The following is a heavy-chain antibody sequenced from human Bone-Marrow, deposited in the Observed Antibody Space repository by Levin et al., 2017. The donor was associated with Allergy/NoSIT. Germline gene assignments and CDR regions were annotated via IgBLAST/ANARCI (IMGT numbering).Heavy chain of an antibody. CDR1: GYNFNNYR. CDR2: IYPVDSDA. CDR3: ARVGTFGY. V-gene: IGHV5-51*01. Sequence: KVSCKTSGYNFNNYRIGWVRQMPGKGLEWMGLIYPVDSDAKYTPSFQGQVTMSVDKSINTAYLQWRSLKASDSAFYYCARVGTFGYWGQGTRVIVSS. D-gene: IGHD2/OR15-2a*01. J-gene: IGHJ4*02.